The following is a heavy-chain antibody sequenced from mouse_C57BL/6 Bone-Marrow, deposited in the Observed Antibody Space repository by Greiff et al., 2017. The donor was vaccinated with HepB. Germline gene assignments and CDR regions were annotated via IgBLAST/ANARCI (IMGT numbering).Heavy chain of an antibody. CDR2: IRNKANGYTT. CDR3: VKAKGYYGSSPWYFDV. D-gene: IGHD1-1*01. CDR1: GFTFTDYY. V-gene: IGHV7-3*03. J-gene: IGHJ1*03. Sequence: EVKVEESGGGLVQPGGSLSLSCAASGFTFTDYYMSWVRQPPGKALEWLGFIRNKANGYTTEYSASVKGRFTISRDNSQNILYLQMNTLRAEDSATYYCVKAKGYYGSSPWYFDVWGTGTTVTVSS.